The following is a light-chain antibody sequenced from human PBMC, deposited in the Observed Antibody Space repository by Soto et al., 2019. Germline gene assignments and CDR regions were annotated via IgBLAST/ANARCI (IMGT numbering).Light chain of an antibody. J-gene: IGKJ1*01. V-gene: IGKV1-5*03. CDR3: QQYNDYAWT. CDR2: KAA. CDR1: QSIGIW. Sequence: IQMTQSPSTLSASVGDRVAITCRASQSIGIWLAWYQKKPGKAPRFLIYKAATLQTGGPSRFSGSGSGTEFTLTISSLQPDDFATYYCQQYNDYAWTFGQGTKVEIK.